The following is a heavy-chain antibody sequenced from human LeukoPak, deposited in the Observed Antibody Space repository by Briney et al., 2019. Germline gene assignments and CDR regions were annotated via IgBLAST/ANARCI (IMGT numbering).Heavy chain of an antibody. V-gene: IGHV3-23*01. CDR2: ISGRGGST. CDR1: GFTFDDYA. CDR3: ARDDYGETFDY. Sequence: GGSLRLSCAASGFTFDDYAMHWVRQAPGKGLEWVSAISGRGGSTFYADSVKGRFTISRDNSKNTLYLQMNSLRAEDTAVYYCARDDYGETFDYWGQGTLVTVSS. D-gene: IGHD4-17*01. J-gene: IGHJ4*02.